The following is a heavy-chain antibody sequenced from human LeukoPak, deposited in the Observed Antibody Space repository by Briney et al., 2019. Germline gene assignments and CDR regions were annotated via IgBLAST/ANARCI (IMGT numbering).Heavy chain of an antibody. CDR2: ISYDGSNK. Sequence: PGGSLRLSCAASGFTFSSYAMHWVRQAPGKGLEWVAVISYDGSNKYYADSVKGPFTISRDNSKNTLYLQMNSLRAEDTAVYYCARREVTRAYYDILTGYYSSYYYYGMDVWGQGTTVTVSS. CDR1: GFTFSSYA. J-gene: IGHJ6*02. V-gene: IGHV3-30-3*01. CDR3: ARREVTRAYYDILTGYYSSYYYYGMDV. D-gene: IGHD3-9*01.